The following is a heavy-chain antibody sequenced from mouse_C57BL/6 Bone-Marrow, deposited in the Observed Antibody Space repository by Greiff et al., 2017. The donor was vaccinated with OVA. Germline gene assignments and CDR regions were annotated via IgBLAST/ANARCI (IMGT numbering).Heavy chain of an antibody. CDR3: ARRAYDGYPYWYFDV. D-gene: IGHD2-3*01. V-gene: IGHV5-17*01. CDR1: GFTFSDYG. Sequence: EVKLMESGGGLVKPGGSLKLSCAASGFTFSDYGMHWVRQAPEKGLECVAYISSGSSTIYYADTVKGRFTISRDNAKNTLFLQMTSLRSEDTAMYYCARRAYDGYPYWYFDVWGTGTTVTVSS. J-gene: IGHJ1*03. CDR2: ISSGSSTI.